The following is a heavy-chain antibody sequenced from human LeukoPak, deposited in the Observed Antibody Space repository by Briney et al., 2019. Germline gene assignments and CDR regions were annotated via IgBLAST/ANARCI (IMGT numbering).Heavy chain of an antibody. V-gene: IGHV1-69*01. D-gene: IGHD3-3*01. CDR1: GGTFSSYA. CDR3: ARETDSDYDFWSGYFVN. J-gene: IGHJ4*02. CDR2: IIPIFGTA. Sequence: SVKVSCKASGGTFSSYANSWVRQDPGQGLEWMGGIIPIFGTANYAQKFQGRVTITADESTSTAYMELSSLRAEDPAVYYCARETDSDYDFWSGYFVNWGQGTLVTVSS.